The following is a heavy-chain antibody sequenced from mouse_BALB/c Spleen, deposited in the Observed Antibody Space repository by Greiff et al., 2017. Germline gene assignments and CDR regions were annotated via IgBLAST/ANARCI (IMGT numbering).Heavy chain of an antibody. CDR1: GFNIKDTY. D-gene: IGHD2-10*01. CDR2: IDPANGNT. V-gene: IGHV14-3*02. Sequence: EVKLQESGAELVKPGASVKLSCTASGFNIKDTYMHWVKQRPEQGLEWIGRIDPANGNTKYDPKFQGKATITADTSSNTAYLQLSSLTSEDTAVYYSARPTYYGNYIYAMDYWGQGTSVTVSS. J-gene: IGHJ4*01. CDR3: ARPTYYGNYIYAMDY.